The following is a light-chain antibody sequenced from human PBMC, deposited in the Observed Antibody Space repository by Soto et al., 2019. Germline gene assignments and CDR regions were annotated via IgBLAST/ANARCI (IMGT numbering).Light chain of an antibody. CDR2: DAF. CDR3: PIT. J-gene: IGKJ5*01. Sequence: DIQLTQSPSVLSASVVDRFTITCRASQSIRSWLAWYQQKPGKAPKLMIFDAFSLETGGTSRLSGSGSGTDFPFANSSLQPEDIANEKLPITFGQGTRLEIK. CDR1: QSIRSW. V-gene: IGKV1-5*01.